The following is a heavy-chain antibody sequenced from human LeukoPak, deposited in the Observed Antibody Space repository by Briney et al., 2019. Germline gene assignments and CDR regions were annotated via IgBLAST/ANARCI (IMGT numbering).Heavy chain of an antibody. Sequence: GGSLRLSCAASGFTFSSYAMHWVRQAPGKGLEWVAVISYDGSNKYYADSVKGRFTISRDNSKNTLYLQINSLRAEDTAVYYCARVSVVVTATNYFDYWGQGTLVTVSS. CDR2: ISYDGSNK. CDR1: GFTFSSYA. V-gene: IGHV3-30-3*01. J-gene: IGHJ4*02. CDR3: ARVSVVVTATNYFDY. D-gene: IGHD2-21*02.